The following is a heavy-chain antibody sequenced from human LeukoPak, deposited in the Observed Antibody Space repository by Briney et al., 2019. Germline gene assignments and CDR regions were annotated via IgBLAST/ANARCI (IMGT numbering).Heavy chain of an antibody. CDR3: ARQGIRHESWFDP. CDR2: IYYSGST. V-gene: IGHV4-59*04. J-gene: IGHJ5*02. CDR1: GGSISSYY. D-gene: IGHD6-13*01. Sequence: PSETLSLTCTVSGGSISSYYWSWIRQPPGRGLEWIGYIYYSGSTYYNPSLKSRVTISVDTSKNQFSLKLSSVTAADTAVYYCARQGIRHESWFDPWGQGTLVTVSS.